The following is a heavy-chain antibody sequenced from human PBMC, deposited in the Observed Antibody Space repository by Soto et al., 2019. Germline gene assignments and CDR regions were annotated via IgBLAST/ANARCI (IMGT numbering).Heavy chain of an antibody. D-gene: IGHD6-25*01. CDR1: GVSLTSSGMS. V-gene: IGHV2-5*02. CDR3: AHRHASAAGAIDN. CDR2: IYWDDNQ. Sequence: QITLKESGPTLVKPTQTLTLTCTFSGVSLTSSGMSVGWIRQPPGKALEWLALIYWDDNQRYSPSLRGRLTVTKDTSKNQVVLTMTNMHAVDTATYYWAHRHASAAGAIDNWGQGTLVTVS. J-gene: IGHJ4*02.